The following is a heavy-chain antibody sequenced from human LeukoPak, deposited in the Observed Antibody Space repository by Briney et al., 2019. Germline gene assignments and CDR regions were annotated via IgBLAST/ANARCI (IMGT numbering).Heavy chain of an antibody. D-gene: IGHD1-7*01. CDR1: GFTFSDYA. V-gene: IGHV3-30-3*01. J-gene: IGHJ4*02. CDR3: ARDYWWNYDY. CDR2: ISKDGSDK. Sequence: GGSLRLSCAASGFTFSDYAMHWVRQAPGKGLEWVAVISKDGSDKYYPGSVRGRFTISRDNSKNTIYLQMDSLRAEDTAIYYCARDYWWNYDYWGQGTLATVSS.